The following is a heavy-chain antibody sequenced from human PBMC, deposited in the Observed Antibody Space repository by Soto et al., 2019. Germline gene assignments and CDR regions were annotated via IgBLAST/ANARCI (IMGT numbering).Heavy chain of an antibody. D-gene: IGHD6-19*01. CDR1: GDFVASNSAA. V-gene: IGHV6-1*01. CDR3: TRGRSTGWHYLDY. J-gene: IGHJ4*02. CDR2: TYYRSKWYS. Sequence: SQTLSLTCAISGDFVASNSAAWNWIRQSPARGLEWLGRTYYRSKWYSEYAVSVKSRISINPDTSKNQFSLQLSSVTPDDTAVYYCTRGRSTGWHYLDYWGQGNLVTVSS.